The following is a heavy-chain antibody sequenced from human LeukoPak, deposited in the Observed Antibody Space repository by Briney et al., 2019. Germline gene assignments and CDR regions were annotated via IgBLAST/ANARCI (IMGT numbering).Heavy chain of an antibody. CDR2: ISGSGGST. CDR1: GFTFSSYA. D-gene: IGHD5-12*01. V-gene: IGHV3-23*01. Sequence: PGGSLRLSCAASGFTFSSYAMSWVRQAPGKGLEWVSAISGSGGSTYYADSVKGRFTISRDNAKNSLYLQMNSLRAEDTAVYYCARGSGHDDYYFDYWGQGTLVTVSS. J-gene: IGHJ4*02. CDR3: ARGSGHDDYYFDY.